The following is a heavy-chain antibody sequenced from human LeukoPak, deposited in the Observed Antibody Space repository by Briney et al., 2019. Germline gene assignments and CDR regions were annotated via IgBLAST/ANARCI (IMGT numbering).Heavy chain of an antibody. CDR1: GFTFGDYA. V-gene: IGHV3-7*03. Sequence: PGGSLRLSCTASGFTFGDYAMSWVRQAPGKGLECVANIKQDGSVTYYVDSVRGRFTISRDNAKNSLYLQMNSLRAEDTAVYYCARDPWPDSSGFPLHHWGQGTLVTVSS. CDR3: ARDPWPDSSGFPLHH. CDR2: IKQDGSVT. D-gene: IGHD3-22*01. J-gene: IGHJ1*01.